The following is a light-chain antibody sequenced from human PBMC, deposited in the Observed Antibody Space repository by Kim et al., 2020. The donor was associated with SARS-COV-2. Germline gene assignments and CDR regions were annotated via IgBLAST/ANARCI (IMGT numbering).Light chain of an antibody. CDR3: QAWDSSTVV. CDR1: KLGDKY. CDR2: QDN. Sequence: SVSPGQTAYITCSGNKLGDKYVCWYQQKPGLSPVLVIYQDNKRPSGIPERFSGSNSGNTATLTISGTQAMDEADYYCQAWDSSTVVFGGGTKVTVL. V-gene: IGLV3-1*01. J-gene: IGLJ2*01.